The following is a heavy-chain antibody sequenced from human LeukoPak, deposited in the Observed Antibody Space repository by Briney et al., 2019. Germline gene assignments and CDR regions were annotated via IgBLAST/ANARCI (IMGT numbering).Heavy chain of an antibody. Sequence: GESLKISCKGSGSSFTSYWITWVRQMPGKGLGWMGRIAPSDSYTNYNPSFEGHVTMSVEKSITTVYLQWSSLKASDTAMYYCVRQPPGVYDTTQNWFDPWGQGTLVTVSS. CDR2: IAPSDSYT. CDR3: VRQPPGVYDTTQNWFDP. J-gene: IGHJ5*02. CDR1: GSSFTSYW. V-gene: IGHV5-10-1*01. D-gene: IGHD3-22*01.